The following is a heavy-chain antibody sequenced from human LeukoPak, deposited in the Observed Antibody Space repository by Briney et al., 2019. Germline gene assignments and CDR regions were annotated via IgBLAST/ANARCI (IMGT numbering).Heavy chain of an antibody. J-gene: IGHJ5*02. V-gene: IGHV1-18*01. CDR3: ATLMLRSSSAFFDP. CDR1: GYTFTSYG. D-gene: IGHD2-8*01. Sequence: ASVKVSCKASGYTFTSYGISWVRQAPGQGLEWMGWISAYNGNTNYAQKLQGRVTMTADTSTSTAYMELRSLRSDDTAVYYCATLMLRSSSAFFDPWGQGTLVTVSS. CDR2: ISAYNGNT.